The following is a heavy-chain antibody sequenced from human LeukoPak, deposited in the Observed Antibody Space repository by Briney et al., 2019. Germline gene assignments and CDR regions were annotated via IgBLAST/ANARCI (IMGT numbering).Heavy chain of an antibody. J-gene: IGHJ4*02. Sequence: GGSLRLSCAASGFIVSNNYMSWVRQALGKGLEWVSVIYTGGTASYADSVKGRFSISRDNSKNTLYLQMSSLRAEDTAVYYCAKDHSMGAIHWGQGTLVTVSS. CDR2: IYTGGTA. CDR1: GFIVSNNY. CDR3: AKDHSMGAIH. D-gene: IGHD1-26*01. V-gene: IGHV3-66*01.